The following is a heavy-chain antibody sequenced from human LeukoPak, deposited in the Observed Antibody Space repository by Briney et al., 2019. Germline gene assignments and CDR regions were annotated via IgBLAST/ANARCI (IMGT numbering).Heavy chain of an antibody. D-gene: IGHD3-22*01. CDR3: ARGAPHYYDSYWLYNRFDP. CDR1: GGSISSYY. Sequence: PSETLSLTCTVSGGSISSYYWSWIRQPPGKGLEWIGYIYYSGSTNYNPSLKSRVTISVDTSKNQFSLKLSSVHAADTPVYYCARGAPHYYDSYWLYNRFDPWGQGTLVTVSS. CDR2: IYYSGST. J-gene: IGHJ5*02. V-gene: IGHV4-59*01.